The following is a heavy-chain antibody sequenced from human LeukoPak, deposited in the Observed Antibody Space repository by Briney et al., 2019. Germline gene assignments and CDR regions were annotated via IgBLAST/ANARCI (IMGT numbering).Heavy chain of an antibody. V-gene: IGHV3-7*01. CDR2: ITQHGSDK. D-gene: IGHD6-25*01. J-gene: IGHJ4*02. CDR3: ARASADRYASSGNGGVYFCY. CDR1: GFTFSGYW. Sequence: PGGSLRLSCAASGFTFSGYWMSWLRLTPGKGLEWVANITQHGSDKFYVDSVRGRFTVSRDNAKNSLYLQMNSVRVEDTAVYFCARASADRYASSGNGGVYFCYWGQGTLVTVSS.